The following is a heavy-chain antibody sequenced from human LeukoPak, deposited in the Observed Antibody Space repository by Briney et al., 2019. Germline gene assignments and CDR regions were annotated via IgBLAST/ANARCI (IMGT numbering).Heavy chain of an antibody. CDR2: ISYDGSNK. D-gene: IGHD4-17*01. J-gene: IGHJ4*02. Sequence: GGSLRLSCAASGFTFSSYGMHWVRQAPGKGLEWVAVISYDGSNKYYADSVKGRFTISRDNSKNTLYLQMNSLRAEDTAVYYCAKDLGGGDHDYWGQGTLVTVSS. CDR3: AKDLGGGDHDY. V-gene: IGHV3-30*18. CDR1: GFTFSSYG.